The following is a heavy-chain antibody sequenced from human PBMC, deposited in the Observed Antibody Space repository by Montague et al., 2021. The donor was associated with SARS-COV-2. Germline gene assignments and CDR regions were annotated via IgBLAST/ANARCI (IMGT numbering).Heavy chain of an antibody. V-gene: IGHV4-61*01. CDR2: IFYFGDA. Sequence: SETLSLTCTVSGDSVSSGRYFWTWVRQAPGKGLEWIGYIFYFGDASYNPSLRGRVTISVDTSNNQFSLRLSSVTAADTAKYYCARVGNYLGFYWSQGTLVTVSS. D-gene: IGHD3-10*01. CDR3: ARVGNYLGFY. CDR1: GDSVSSGRYF. J-gene: IGHJ4*02.